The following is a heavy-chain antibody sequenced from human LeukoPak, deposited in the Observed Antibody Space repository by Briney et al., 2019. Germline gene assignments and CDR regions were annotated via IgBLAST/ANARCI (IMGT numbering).Heavy chain of an antibody. CDR2: IYYSGST. D-gene: IGHD2-2*01. Sequence: SETLSLTCTVSGGSISSSSYYWGWIRQPPGKGLEWIGSIYYSGSTYYNPSLKSRVTISVDTSKNQFSLKLSSVTAADTAVYYCARGCSSTSCYVGEYYYYGMDVWGQGTTVTVSS. V-gene: IGHV4-39*01. J-gene: IGHJ6*02. CDR1: GGSISSSSYY. CDR3: ARGCSSTSCYVGEYYYYGMDV.